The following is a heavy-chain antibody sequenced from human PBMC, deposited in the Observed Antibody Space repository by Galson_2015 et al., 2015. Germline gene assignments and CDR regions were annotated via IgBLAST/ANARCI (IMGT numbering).Heavy chain of an antibody. CDR3: ARGSGYNSFDY. CDR2: ISGSGGST. CDR1: GFTFRAYA. Sequence: SLRLSCAASGFTFRAYAMSWVRQAPGKGLEWVSAISGSGGSTYYADSVKGRFTISRDNAKNSLYLQMNSLRADDTAVYYCARGSGYNSFDYWGQGTLVTVSS. J-gene: IGHJ4*02. D-gene: IGHD5-24*01. V-gene: IGHV3-23*01.